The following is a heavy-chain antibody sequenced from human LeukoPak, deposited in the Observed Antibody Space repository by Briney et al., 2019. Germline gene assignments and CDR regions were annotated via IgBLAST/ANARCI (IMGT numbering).Heavy chain of an antibody. CDR2: ISWNSGSI. CDR1: GFTFDDYA. V-gene: IGHV3-9*01. Sequence: PGGSLRLSCAASGFTFDDYAMHWVRQAPGKGLEWVSGISWNSGSIGYADSVKGRFTISRDNAKNSLYLQMNSLRTEDTAFYYCARVHGYSYGYFDYRGQGTLVTVSS. D-gene: IGHD5-18*01. CDR3: ARVHGYSYGYFDY. J-gene: IGHJ4*02.